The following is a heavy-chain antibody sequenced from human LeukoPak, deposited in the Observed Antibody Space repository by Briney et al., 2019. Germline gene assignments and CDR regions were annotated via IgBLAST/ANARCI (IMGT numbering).Heavy chain of an antibody. Sequence: GASVKVSCKASGYTFTGYYIHWVRQAPGQGLEWLGWINPNSGGTTYAQGFQGRITLTRDTSTRTAYMELTTLKSEDTAVYYCTREGRPTVRFAPWGQGTLVTVSS. CDR3: TREGRPTVRFAP. D-gene: IGHD4-11*01. CDR2: INPNSGGT. V-gene: IGHV1-2*02. J-gene: IGHJ5*02. CDR1: GYTFTGYY.